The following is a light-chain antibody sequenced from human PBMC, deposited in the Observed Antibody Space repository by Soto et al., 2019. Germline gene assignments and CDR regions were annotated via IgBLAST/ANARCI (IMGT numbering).Light chain of an antibody. CDR3: KQYGSSPYT. J-gene: IGKJ2*01. V-gene: IGKV3-20*01. CDR1: QRVSSYF. Sequence: DIVLTQSPDTLSLSPGERATLSCRASQRVSSYFLAWYQQIPGQAPMLLIYHASNRATGIPDRFRGSGSGTDFNLTISRLDPEDVAVYYCKQYGSSPYTFGQGTKLEIK. CDR2: HAS.